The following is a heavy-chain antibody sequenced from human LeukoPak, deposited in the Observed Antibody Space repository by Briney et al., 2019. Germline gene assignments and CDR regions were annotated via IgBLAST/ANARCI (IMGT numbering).Heavy chain of an antibody. J-gene: IGHJ4*02. Sequence: PGGSLRLSCAASGFTFSSYAVSWVRQAPGKGLEWVSAITGGGDSTYYADSVKGRFTVSRDNSKNTLYLQMNSLRVEGTAVYYCARGSTGGGYWGQGTLVTVSS. CDR3: ARGSTGGGY. CDR1: GFTFSSYA. D-gene: IGHD2-15*01. V-gene: IGHV3-23*01. CDR2: ITGGGDST.